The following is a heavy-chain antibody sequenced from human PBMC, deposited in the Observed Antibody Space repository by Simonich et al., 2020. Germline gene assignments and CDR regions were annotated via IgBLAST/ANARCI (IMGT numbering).Heavy chain of an antibody. CDR2: INPNRGGT. V-gene: IGHV1-2*02. Sequence: QVQLVQSGAEVKKPGASVKVSCKASGYTFTGYYMHWVRQAPGQGLGWMGWINPNRGGTNDAQKCQGRVTMTRDTSISTAYMELSRLRSDDTAVYYCARGALTGDYYYMDVWGKGTTVTVSS. CDR1: GYTFTGYY. CDR3: ARGALTGDYYYMDV. J-gene: IGHJ6*03. D-gene: IGHD7-27*01.